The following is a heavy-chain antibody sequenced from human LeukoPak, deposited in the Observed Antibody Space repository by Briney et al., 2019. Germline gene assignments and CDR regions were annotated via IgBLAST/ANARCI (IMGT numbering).Heavy chain of an antibody. Sequence: SETLSLTCAVYGGSFSGYYWSWIRQPPGKGLEWIGEINHSGSTNYNPSLKSRVTISVDTSKNQFSLKLSSVTAADTAVYYCARDSGSYKGAFDIWGQGTMVTVSS. J-gene: IGHJ3*02. CDR1: GGSFSGYY. CDR3: ARDSGSYKGAFDI. V-gene: IGHV4-34*01. CDR2: INHSGST. D-gene: IGHD1-26*01.